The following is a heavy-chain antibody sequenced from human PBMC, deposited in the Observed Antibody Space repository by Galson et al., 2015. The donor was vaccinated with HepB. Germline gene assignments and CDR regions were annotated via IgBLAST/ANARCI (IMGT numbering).Heavy chain of an antibody. CDR2: XXSXXXNYAT. D-gene: IGHD6-25*01. CDR3: TRRGDLSGYSSA. V-gene: IGHV3-73*01. Sequence: SLRLSCAASGFTFSGSAMHWVCQTSGKGLXXVGXXXSXXXNYATAFAASVKGRFSISRDDSKNTAFLQMTSLKTEDTAVYYCTRRGDLSGYSSAWGQGTLVTVSS. J-gene: IGHJ5*02. CDR1: GFTFSGSA.